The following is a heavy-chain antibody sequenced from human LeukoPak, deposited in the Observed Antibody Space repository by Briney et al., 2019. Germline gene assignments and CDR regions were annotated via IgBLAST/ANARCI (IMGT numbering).Heavy chain of an antibody. J-gene: IGHJ5*02. V-gene: IGHV4-34*01. CDR3: ARGIKGRLWFGEARNPNWFDP. CDR2: INHSGST. Sequence: PSETLSLTCAVSGGSFSGYYWSWIRQPPGKGLEWIGEINHSGSTNYNPSLKSRVTISVDTSKNQFSLKLSSVTAADTAVYYCARGIKGRLWFGEARNPNWFDPWGQGTLVTVSS. D-gene: IGHD3-10*01. CDR1: GGSFSGYY.